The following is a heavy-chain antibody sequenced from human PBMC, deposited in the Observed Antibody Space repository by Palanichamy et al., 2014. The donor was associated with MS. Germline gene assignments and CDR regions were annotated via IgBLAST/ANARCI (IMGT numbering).Heavy chain of an antibody. J-gene: IGHJ6*02. CDR3: VRERGWNFRGYYYGMDV. D-gene: IGHD2-15*01. CDR1: GFTFNNYW. Sequence: EVKLVESGGGLVQPGGSLRLSCVASGFTFNNYWTNWVRQTPERGLEWVATIKQDGSETKYVDSVKGRFTISRDNAKNSVFLQMDSLGDEDTAIYYCVRERGWNFRGYYYGMDVWGQGTTVTVSS. CDR2: IKQDGSET. V-gene: IGHV3-7*03.